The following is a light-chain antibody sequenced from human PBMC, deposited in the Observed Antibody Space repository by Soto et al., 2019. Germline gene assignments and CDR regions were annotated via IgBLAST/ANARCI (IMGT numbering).Light chain of an antibody. CDR2: AAS. Sequence: EIVLTQSPGTLSVSPGERATLSCRASQTVSSSYLAWYQQKPGQAPRILIYAASSRATGIPDRFSGSGSETDFTLTISRLEPEDSAVYYCQQYDTSPRTFGQGTKV. CDR3: QQYDTSPRT. CDR1: QTVSSSY. V-gene: IGKV3-20*01. J-gene: IGKJ1*01.